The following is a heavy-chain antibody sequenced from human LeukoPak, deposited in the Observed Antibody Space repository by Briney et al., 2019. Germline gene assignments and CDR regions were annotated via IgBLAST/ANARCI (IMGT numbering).Heavy chain of an antibody. CDR1: GGSISSGGYY. J-gene: IGHJ4*02. V-gene: IGHV4-31*03. CDR2: IYYSGST. Sequence: SETLSLTCTVSGGSISSGGYYWSWIRQHPGKGLEWIGYIYYSGSTYYNPSLKSRVTISVDTSKNQFSLKLSSVTAADTAVYYCARVRRRGPRFRPISGDITGGFFDYWGQGTLVTVSS. D-gene: IGHD2-21*02. CDR3: ARVRRRGPRFRPISGDITGGFFDY.